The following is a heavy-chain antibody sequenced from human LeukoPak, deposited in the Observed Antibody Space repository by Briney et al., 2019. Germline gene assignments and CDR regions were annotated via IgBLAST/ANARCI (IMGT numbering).Heavy chain of an antibody. J-gene: IGHJ4*02. CDR2: IYTSGST. Sequence: PSETLSLTCTVSGGYISSYCRSWIRQPAGKGLEWIGRIYTSGSTNYNPSLKSRVTMSVDTSKNQFSLKLSSVTAADTAVYYCARDDSGWSYAFDYWGQGTLVTVSS. D-gene: IGHD6-19*01. CDR1: GGYISSYC. V-gene: IGHV4-4*07. CDR3: ARDDSGWSYAFDY.